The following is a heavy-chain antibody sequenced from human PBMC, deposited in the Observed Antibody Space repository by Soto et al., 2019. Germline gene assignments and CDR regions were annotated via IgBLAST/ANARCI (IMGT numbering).Heavy chain of an antibody. V-gene: IGHV3-48*02. Sequence: GGSLRLSCAASGFTFSSYSMNWVRQAPGKGLEWVSYISSSSSTIYYADSVKGRFTISRDNAKNPLYLQMNSLRDEDTAVYYCARDIPHGSGSYYNAIGYYGMDVWGQGTTVTVSS. J-gene: IGHJ6*02. CDR2: ISSSSSTI. CDR3: ARDIPHGSGSYYNAIGYYGMDV. D-gene: IGHD3-10*01. CDR1: GFTFSSYS.